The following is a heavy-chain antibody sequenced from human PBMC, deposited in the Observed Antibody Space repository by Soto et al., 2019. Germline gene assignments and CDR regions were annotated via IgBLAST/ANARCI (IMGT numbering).Heavy chain of an antibody. J-gene: IGHJ4*02. CDR3: ATSQKGYNWNYFDH. D-gene: IGHD1-20*01. V-gene: IGHV4-39*01. Sequence: KPSETLSLTCAVSGGSISGSYYYWAWLRQSPGNGPAWIGSVFYTGFTSYNPSLESRVSVSVDTSKSQFSLKLSAVTAADTAVYYCATSQKGYNWNYFDHWGQGALVTVSS. CDR2: VFYTGFT. CDR1: GGSISGSYYY.